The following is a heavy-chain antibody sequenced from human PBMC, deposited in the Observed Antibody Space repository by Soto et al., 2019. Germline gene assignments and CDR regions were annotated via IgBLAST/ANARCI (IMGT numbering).Heavy chain of an antibody. V-gene: IGHV3-30*18. J-gene: IGHJ6*02. CDR1: GFTFNNYA. CDR2: ISHDGSNK. CDR3: AKDVGYCSGKSCYRAYYDGMDV. D-gene: IGHD2-2*02. Sequence: QVQLVESGGGVVQPGGSLRLSCAASGFTFNNYAIHWVRQAPDKGLGWVAVISHDGSNKYYADSVKGRFTISRDNSKNTVYVQMNSLRGEDTAVYYCAKDVGYCSGKSCYRAYYDGMDVWSQGTTVTVSS.